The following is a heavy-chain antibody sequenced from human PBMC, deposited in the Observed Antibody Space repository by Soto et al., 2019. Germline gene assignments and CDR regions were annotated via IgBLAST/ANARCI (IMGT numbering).Heavy chain of an antibody. Sequence: ASVKVSCKASGYTFTSYGISWVRQAPGQGLEWMGWISAYNGNTNYAQKLQGRVTMTTDTSTSTAYMELRGLRSDDTAVYYCARDGARYCSSTSCYLPNQHWGQGTLVTVSS. V-gene: IGHV1-18*01. J-gene: IGHJ1*01. CDR3: ARDGARYCSSTSCYLPNQH. CDR2: ISAYNGNT. CDR1: GYTFTSYG. D-gene: IGHD2-2*01.